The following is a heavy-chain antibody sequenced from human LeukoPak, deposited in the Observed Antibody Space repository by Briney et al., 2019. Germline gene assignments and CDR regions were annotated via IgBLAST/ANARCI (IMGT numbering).Heavy chain of an antibody. Sequence: GSLRLSCAASGFTFDDYGMSWVRQAPGKGLEWVSGINWNGGRTGYADSVKGRFTISRDNAKKSLYVQMNSLRAEDTALYYCAREYYGSGSYYNVGCWGQGTLVTVSS. D-gene: IGHD3-10*01. CDR1: GFTFDDYG. V-gene: IGHV3-20*04. CDR2: INWNGGRT. J-gene: IGHJ4*02. CDR3: AREYYGSGSYYNVGC.